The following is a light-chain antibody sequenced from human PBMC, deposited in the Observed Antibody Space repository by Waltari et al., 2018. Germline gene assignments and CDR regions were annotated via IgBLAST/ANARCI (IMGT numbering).Light chain of an antibody. CDR1: HYINND. CDR3: QQSKTYPLT. V-gene: IGKV1-9*01. J-gene: IGKJ4*01. CDR2: TAS. Sequence: DIQLTQSPSFMSASVGDRVTITCRASHYINNDLAWYQQKPGKVPKLLIYTASFLQSGVPSRFSGSGSGTEFTHSISSLQPEDFATYLCQQSKTYPLTFGGGTKVEIK.